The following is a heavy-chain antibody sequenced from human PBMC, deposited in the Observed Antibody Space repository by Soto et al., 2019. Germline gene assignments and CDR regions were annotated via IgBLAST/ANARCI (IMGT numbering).Heavy chain of an antibody. CDR2: IYYSGST. J-gene: IGHJ4*02. Sequence: SETLSLTCTVSGGSISSGDYYWSWIRQPPGKGLEWIGYIYYSGSTYYNPSLKSRVTISVDTSKNQFSLKLSSVTAADTAVYYCARDLDYYDSRGFGYWGKGTLVTVS. V-gene: IGHV4-30-4*01. CDR1: GGSISSGDYY. CDR3: ARDLDYYDSRGFGY. D-gene: IGHD3-22*01.